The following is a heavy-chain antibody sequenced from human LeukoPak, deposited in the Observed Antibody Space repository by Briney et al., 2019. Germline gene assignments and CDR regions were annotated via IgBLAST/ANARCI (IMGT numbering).Heavy chain of an antibody. J-gene: IGHJ5*02. V-gene: IGHV1-69*13. CDR2: IIPIFGTA. CDR1: GGTFSSYA. CDR3: ARGNNYYDFWSGYKNWFDP. Sequence: SVKVSCKASGGTFSSYAISWVRQAPGQGLEWMGGIIPIFGTANYAQKFQGRVTITADESTSTAYMELSSLRSEDTAVYYCARGNNYYDFWSGYKNWFDPWGQGTLVTVSS. D-gene: IGHD3-3*01.